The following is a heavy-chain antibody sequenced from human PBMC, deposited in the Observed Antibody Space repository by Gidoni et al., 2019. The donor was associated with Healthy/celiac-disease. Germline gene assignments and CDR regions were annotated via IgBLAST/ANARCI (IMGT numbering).Heavy chain of an antibody. V-gene: IGHV4-39*01. CDR3: SRHLLAVARTFGYFDL. CDR2: IYYSRST. D-gene: IGHD6-19*01. Sequence: QPQLQESAPGLGKPSETLPLTRTVPGGSITSSSYYCGWIRQPPGKGLGWIGSIYYSRSTYYNPSLTSRVAISVDTSKNQFSLKLSSVTAADTAVYYCSRHLLAVARTFGYFDLWGRGTLVTVSS. J-gene: IGHJ2*01. CDR1: GGSITSSSYY.